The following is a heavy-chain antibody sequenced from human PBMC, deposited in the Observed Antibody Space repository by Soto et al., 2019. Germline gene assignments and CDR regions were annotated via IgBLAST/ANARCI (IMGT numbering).Heavy chain of an antibody. Sequence: NPSETLSLTCAVYGGSFSGYYWSWIRQPPGKGLEWIGEINHSGSTNYNPSLKSRVTISVDTSKNQFSLKLSSVTAADTAVYYCATHSEVWCGEIYYYYYGMDVWGQGTTVTVSS. D-gene: IGHD3-10*01. V-gene: IGHV4-34*01. CDR3: ATHSEVWCGEIYYYYYGMDV. CDR1: GGSFSGYY. CDR2: INHSGST. J-gene: IGHJ6*02.